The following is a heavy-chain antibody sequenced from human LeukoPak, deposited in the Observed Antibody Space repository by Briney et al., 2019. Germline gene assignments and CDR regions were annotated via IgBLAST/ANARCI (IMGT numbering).Heavy chain of an antibody. J-gene: IGHJ4*02. V-gene: IGHV4-59*01. Sequence: KPSETLSLTCTVSGGSISTYHWNWIRQPPGKGLEWIGYIYYSGATNYNPSLKSRVTISVDTSKNQFSLKLSSVTAADTAAYYCARGVYIAAAQYGFWGQGTLVTVSS. CDR2: IYYSGAT. CDR1: GGSISTYH. CDR3: ARGVYIAAAQYGF. D-gene: IGHD6-13*01.